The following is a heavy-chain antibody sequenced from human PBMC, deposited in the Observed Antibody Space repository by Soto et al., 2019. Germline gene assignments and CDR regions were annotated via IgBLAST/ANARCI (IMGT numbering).Heavy chain of an antibody. D-gene: IGHD3-22*01. CDR3: ASNLTSSTYYYLSPGGFDP. J-gene: IGHJ5*02. CDR1: GFTFSSYS. CDR2: ISSSSSYI. Sequence: EVQLVESGGGLVKPGGSLRLSCAASGFTFSSYSMNWVRQAPGKGLEWVSSISSSSSYIYYADSVKGRFTIARAIVKHPLTRQMNSLRAEDPAVAYCASNLTSSTYYYLSPGGFDPWGQGTLVTVSS. V-gene: IGHV3-21*04.